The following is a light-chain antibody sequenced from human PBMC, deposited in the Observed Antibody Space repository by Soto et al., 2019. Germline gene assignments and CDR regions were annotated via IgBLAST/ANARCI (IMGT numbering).Light chain of an antibody. J-gene: IGKJ1*01. V-gene: IGKV3-15*01. Sequence: EIVMTQSPATLSVSAGERATLSCRASQSVSTNLAWYQQKPGQSPRLLIYGTSTRATDIPARFSGSGSGTEFTLTISSLQSEDSAVYYCHQYNFWPTFGQGTKVDIK. CDR3: HQYNFWPT. CDR1: QSVSTN. CDR2: GTS.